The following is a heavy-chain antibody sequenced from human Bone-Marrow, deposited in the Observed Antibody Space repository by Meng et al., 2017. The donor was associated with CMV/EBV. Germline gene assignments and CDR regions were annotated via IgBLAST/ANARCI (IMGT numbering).Heavy chain of an antibody. CDR2: ISSSSTSI. V-gene: IGHV3-21*01. CDR3: ATPHCSNGICPFDD. J-gene: IGHJ4*02. Sequence: GESLKISCVASGVPFSSYSMNWVRQTPGKGREWVSSISSSSTSIYYAASVKGRFTISRDNAKNSLFLQMNSLRAEDTAVYYCATPHCSNGICPFDDWGQGTLVAASS. D-gene: IGHD2-8*01. CDR1: GVPFSSYS.